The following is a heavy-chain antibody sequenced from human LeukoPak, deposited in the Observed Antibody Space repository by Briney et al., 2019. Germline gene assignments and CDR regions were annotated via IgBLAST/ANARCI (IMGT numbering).Heavy chain of an antibody. J-gene: IGHJ3*02. V-gene: IGHV4-61*02. CDR1: GGSISSGSYY. CDR2: IYTSGST. D-gene: IGHD2-21*01. Sequence: PSQTLSLTCTVSGGSISSGSYYWSWIRQPAGKGLEWIGRIYTSGSTNYNPSLKSRVTISVDTSKNQFSLKLSSVTAADTAVYYCARTHGLNAFDIWGQGTMVTVSS. CDR3: ARTHGLNAFDI.